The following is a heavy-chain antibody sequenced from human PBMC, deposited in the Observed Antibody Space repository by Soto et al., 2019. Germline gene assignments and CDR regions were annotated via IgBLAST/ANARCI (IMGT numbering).Heavy chain of an antibody. V-gene: IGHV3-23*01. Sequence: LRLSCAASGFTFSSYAMSWVRQAPGKGLEWVSATTGSGYTTYYADSVKGRFTISRDNSKNTLFLQMNSLRPEDTALYYCAKAPRSSPDAFDIWGQGTMVTVS. D-gene: IGHD2-2*01. J-gene: IGHJ3*02. CDR1: GFTFSSYA. CDR3: AKAPRSSPDAFDI. CDR2: TTGSGYTT.